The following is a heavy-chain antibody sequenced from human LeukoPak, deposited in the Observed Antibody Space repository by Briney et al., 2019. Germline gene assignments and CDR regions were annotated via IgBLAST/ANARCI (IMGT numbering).Heavy chain of an antibody. V-gene: IGHV4-38-2*02. J-gene: IGHJ4*02. CDR2: IYHSGDT. Sequence: PSETLSLTCNVSGYSISTGYYWGWIRQPPGKGLEWIGSIYHSGDTYYNPSLKSRVIISVDTSKNQFSLRLNSVTAADTAVYYCARDPCGGDCYSAFDYWGQGTLVTVSS. CDR1: GYSISTGYY. CDR3: ARDPCGGDCYSAFDY. D-gene: IGHD2-21*02.